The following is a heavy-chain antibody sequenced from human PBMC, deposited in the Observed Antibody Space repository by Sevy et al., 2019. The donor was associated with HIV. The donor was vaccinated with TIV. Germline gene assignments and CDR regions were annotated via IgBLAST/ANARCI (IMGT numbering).Heavy chain of an antibody. V-gene: IGHV1-18*01. CDR3: AREGGSRYNWNEDY. D-gene: IGHD1-20*01. CDR2: ISAYNGNT. J-gene: IGHJ4*02. CDR1: GYTFTSYG. Sequence: ASVKVSCKASGYTFTSYGISWVRQAPGQGREWMGWISAYNGNTNYPQKLQGRVTMTTDTSTRTAYMELRSLRSDDTAVYYCAREGGSRYNWNEDYWGQGTLVTVSS.